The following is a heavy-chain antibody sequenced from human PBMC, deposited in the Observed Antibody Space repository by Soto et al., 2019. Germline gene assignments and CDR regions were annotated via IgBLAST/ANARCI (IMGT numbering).Heavy chain of an antibody. Sequence: PSETLSLTCAVSGGSISSSNWWSWVRQPPGKGLEWIVEIYHSGSTNYNPSLKSRVTISVDKSKNQFSLKLSSVTAADTAVYYCARAGSSSWYGYYYYGMDVWGQGTTVTVSS. J-gene: IGHJ6*02. CDR1: GGSISSSNW. CDR3: ARAGSSSWYGYYYYGMDV. V-gene: IGHV4-4*02. D-gene: IGHD6-13*01. CDR2: IYHSGST.